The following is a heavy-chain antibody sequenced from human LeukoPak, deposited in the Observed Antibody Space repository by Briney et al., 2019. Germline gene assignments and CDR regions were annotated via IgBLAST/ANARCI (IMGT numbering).Heavy chain of an antibody. CDR1: GFTLSDHY. V-gene: IGHV3-72*01. Sequence: GGSLRLSCAASGFTLSDHYMDWVRQAPGKGPEWVGRTRNKANSHTTEYAASVKGRFTISRDDSKNSLYLQMNSLKTEDTAVYYCAREGATTDFDYWGQGTLVTVSS. J-gene: IGHJ4*02. CDR3: AREGATTDFDY. CDR2: TRNKANSHTT. D-gene: IGHD1-26*01.